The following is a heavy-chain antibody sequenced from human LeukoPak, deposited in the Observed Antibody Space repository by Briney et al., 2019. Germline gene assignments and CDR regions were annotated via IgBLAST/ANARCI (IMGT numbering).Heavy chain of an antibody. V-gene: IGHV1-2*02. CDR1: GYTFTGYY. D-gene: IGHD3-22*01. J-gene: IGHJ4*02. CDR3: ARVYYYDSSGYYYFDY. Sequence: ASVKVSCKASGYTFTGYYMHWVRQAPGQGLEWMGWINPNSGGTSYAQKFQARVTMTRDTSISTAYMELSSLRSDDTAVYYCARVYYYDSSGYYYFDYWRQGTLVTVSS. CDR2: INPNSGGT.